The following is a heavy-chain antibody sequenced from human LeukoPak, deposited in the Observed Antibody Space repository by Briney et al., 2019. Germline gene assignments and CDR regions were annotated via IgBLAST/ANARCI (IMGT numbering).Heavy chain of an antibody. CDR2: ISSSSSYI. J-gene: IGHJ4*02. CDR3: ARDGGIAVAGPSEGSFDY. CDR1: GFTFSSYS. D-gene: IGHD6-19*01. Sequence: GSLRLSCAASGFTFSSYSMNWVRQAPGKGLEWVSSISSSSSYIYYADSVKGRFTISRDNAKNSLYLQMNSLRAEDTAVYYCARDGGIAVAGPSEGSFDYWGQGTLVTVSS. V-gene: IGHV3-21*01.